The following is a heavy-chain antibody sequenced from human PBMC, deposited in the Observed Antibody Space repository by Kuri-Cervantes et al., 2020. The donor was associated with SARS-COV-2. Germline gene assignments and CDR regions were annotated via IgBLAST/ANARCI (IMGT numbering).Heavy chain of an antibody. D-gene: IGHD4-17*01. CDR2: ISYDGSNK. CDR3: ASALVFTVTPFDY. V-gene: IGHV3-30-3*02. CDR1: GFTFSSYV. J-gene: IGHJ4*02. Sequence: GESLKISCAASGFTFSSYVMHWVRQAPGKGLEWVAVISYDGSNKYYADSVKGRFTISRDNSKNTLYLQMNSLRAEDTAVYYCASALVFTVTPFDYWGQGTLVTVSS.